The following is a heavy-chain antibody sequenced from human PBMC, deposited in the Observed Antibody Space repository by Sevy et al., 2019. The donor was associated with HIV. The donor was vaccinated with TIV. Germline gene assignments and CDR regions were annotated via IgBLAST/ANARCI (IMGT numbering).Heavy chain of an antibody. D-gene: IGHD4-4*01. CDR3: ARDSLRGGKYLPFGLHDAFDI. Sequence: ASVKVSCKASGGTFSSYAISWVRQAPGQGLEWMGGITPIFGTANYAQKFQGRVTITADKSTSTAYMELSSLRSEDTAVYYCARDSLRGGKYLPFGLHDAFDIWGQGTMVTVSS. V-gene: IGHV1-69*06. CDR2: ITPIFGTA. J-gene: IGHJ3*02. CDR1: GGTFSSYA.